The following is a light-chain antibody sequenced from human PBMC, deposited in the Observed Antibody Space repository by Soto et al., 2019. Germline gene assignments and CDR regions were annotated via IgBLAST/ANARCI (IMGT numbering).Light chain of an antibody. CDR3: NSYTSSSTLV. J-gene: IGLJ1*01. V-gene: IGLV2-11*01. CDR1: SVDVGAYDF. CDR2: VVS. Sequence: QSALTQPHSVSGSPGQSVTISCTGTSVDVGAYDFVSWYQQHPGKAPKLLIYVVSGRPSGVPHRFSGSKSGNTASLTISGLQAEDEADYYCNSYTSSSTLVFATGTKLTVL.